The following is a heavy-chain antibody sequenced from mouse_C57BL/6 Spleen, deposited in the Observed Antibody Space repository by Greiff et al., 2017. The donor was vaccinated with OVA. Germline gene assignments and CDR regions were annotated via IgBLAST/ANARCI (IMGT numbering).Heavy chain of an antibody. CDR1: GYTFTSYW. D-gene: IGHD2-4*01. J-gene: IGHJ1*03. V-gene: IGHV1-55*01. CDR2: IYPGSGST. CDR3: ARYDYADWYFDV. Sequence: QVQLQQSGAELVKPGASVKMSCKASGYTFTSYWITWVKQRPGQGLEWIGDIYPGSGSTNYNEKFKSKATLTVDTSSSTAYMQLSSLTSEDSAVYYCARYDYADWYFDVWGTGTTVTVSS.